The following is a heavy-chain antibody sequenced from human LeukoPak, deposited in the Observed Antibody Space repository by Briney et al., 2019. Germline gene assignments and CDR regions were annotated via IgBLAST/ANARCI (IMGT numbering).Heavy chain of an antibody. Sequence: SVKVSCKASGGTFSSYAISWVRQAPGQGLEWMGGIIPIFGTANYAQKFQGRVTITADKSTSTAYMELSSLRTEDTAVYYCARDEAGTPWLAANTAFDIWGQGTMVTVSS. D-gene: IGHD3-22*01. CDR2: IIPIFGTA. CDR3: ARDEAGTPWLAANTAFDI. J-gene: IGHJ3*02. CDR1: GGTFSSYA. V-gene: IGHV1-69*06.